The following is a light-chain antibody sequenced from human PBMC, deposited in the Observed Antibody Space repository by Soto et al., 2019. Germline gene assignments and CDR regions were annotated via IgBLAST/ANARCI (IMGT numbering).Light chain of an antibody. J-gene: IGLJ1*01. CDR2: EVT. V-gene: IGLV2-8*01. CDR3: SSYTGGNPSYV. Sequence: LTQPPSASGSRGQSVTISCTGTSSDVGGYDYVSWYQQHPGKAPKLMIYEVTIRPSGVSDRFSGSKSGNTASLTVSGLQAEDEADYYCSSYTGGNPSYVFGTGTKVTVL. CDR1: SSDVGGYDY.